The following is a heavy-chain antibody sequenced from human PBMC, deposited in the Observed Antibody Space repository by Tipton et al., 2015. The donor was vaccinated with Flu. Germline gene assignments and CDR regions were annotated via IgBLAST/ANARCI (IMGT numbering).Heavy chain of an antibody. CDR1: GGPISSYY. J-gene: IGHJ4*02. V-gene: IGHV4-4*07. CDR3: ARDSGGHFHY. Sequence: TLSLTCTVSGGPISSYYWSWIRQPAGKGLEWIGRIYASGSTYYNPSLKSRVTMSVDTTKNQFSLRLSSVTAADTAVYYCARDSGGHFHYWGQGTLVTVSS. CDR2: IYASGST. D-gene: IGHD3-10*01.